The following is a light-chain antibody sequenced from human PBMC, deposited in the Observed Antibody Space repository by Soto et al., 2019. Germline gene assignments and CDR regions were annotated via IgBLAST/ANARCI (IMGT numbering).Light chain of an antibody. V-gene: IGKV2-28*01. Sequence: DIVMTQSPLSLPVTPGEAASISCGSSRSLLHSNGYNYLDWYLQKPGQSPQLXIYLGSNRASGVPDRFRGSGSGSDFTLKISRVEAEDVGVYYCMQSLQTPLTFGQGTKVDIK. CDR2: LGS. J-gene: IGKJ1*01. CDR3: MQSLQTPLT. CDR1: RSLLHSNGYNY.